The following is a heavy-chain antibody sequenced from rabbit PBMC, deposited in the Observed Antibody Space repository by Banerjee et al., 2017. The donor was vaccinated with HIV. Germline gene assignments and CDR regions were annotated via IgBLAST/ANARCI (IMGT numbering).Heavy chain of an antibody. D-gene: IGHD1-1*01. J-gene: IGHJ4*01. Sequence: QSLEESGGDLVKPGASLTLTCTASGFTLSSYSMGWVRQAPGKGLEWIGCIYTGSGSTYYASWAKGRFTISKTSSTTVTLQMTSLTAADTATYFCARGNSGDWTAFNLWGPGTLVTVS. CDR2: IYTGSGST. V-gene: IGHV1S40*01. CDR3: ARGNSGDWTAFNL. CDR1: GFTLSSYS.